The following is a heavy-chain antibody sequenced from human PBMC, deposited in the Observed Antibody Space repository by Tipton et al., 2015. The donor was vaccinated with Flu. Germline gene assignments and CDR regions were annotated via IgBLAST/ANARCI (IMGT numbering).Heavy chain of an antibody. CDR2: IYYSGST. J-gene: IGHJ3*02. V-gene: IGHV4-39*07. CDR1: GGSIGSSSYY. D-gene: IGHD6-19*01. Sequence: LRLSCTVSGGSIGSSSYYWGWIRQPPGKGLEWIGSIYYSGSTYYNPSPKSRVTISVDTSKNQFSLKLSSVTAADTAVYYCARIKQWLRAFDIWGQGTMVTVSS. CDR3: ARIKQWLRAFDI.